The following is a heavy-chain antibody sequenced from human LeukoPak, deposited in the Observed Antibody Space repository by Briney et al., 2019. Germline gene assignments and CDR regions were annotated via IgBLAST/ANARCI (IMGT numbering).Heavy chain of an antibody. D-gene: IGHD2-2*01. V-gene: IGHV4-38-2*01. CDR1: GYSISSGYY. J-gene: IGHJ5*02. CDR3: ARQIVVVPAAEGSDWFDP. CDR2: IHHSGST. Sequence: SETLSLTCAVSGYSISSGYYWGWIRQPPGKGLEWIGSIHHSGSTYYNPSLKSRVTISVDTSKNQFSLKLSSVTAADTAVYYCARQIVVVPAAEGSDWFDPWGQGTLVTVSS.